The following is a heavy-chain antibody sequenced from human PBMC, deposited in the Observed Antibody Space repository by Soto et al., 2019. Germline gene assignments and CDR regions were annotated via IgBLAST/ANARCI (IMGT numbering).Heavy chain of an antibody. CDR3: ARMSSSWPMGMDV. Sequence: ASVKVSCKASGYTFTSYYMHWVRQAPGQGLEWMGIINPSGGSTSYAQKFQGRVTMTRDTSTSTVYMELSSLRSEDTAVYYCARMSSSWPMGMDVWGQGTTVTAP. CDR1: GYTFTSYY. V-gene: IGHV1-46*01. J-gene: IGHJ6*02. CDR2: INPSGGST. D-gene: IGHD6-13*01.